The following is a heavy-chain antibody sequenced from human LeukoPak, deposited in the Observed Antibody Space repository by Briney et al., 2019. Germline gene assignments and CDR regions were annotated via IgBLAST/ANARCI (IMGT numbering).Heavy chain of an antibody. J-gene: IGHJ4*02. CDR1: GYTFSTSA. V-gene: IGHV1-46*01. D-gene: IGHD1-26*01. CDR2: INPSGGST. Sequence: GASVKVSCKASGYTFSTSAMHWVRQAPGQGLEWMGIINPSGGSTSYAQKFQGRVTMTRDTFTNTVYMELSSLRSEDTAVYYCAREGGSYNDYWGQGTLVTVSS. CDR3: AREGGSYNDY.